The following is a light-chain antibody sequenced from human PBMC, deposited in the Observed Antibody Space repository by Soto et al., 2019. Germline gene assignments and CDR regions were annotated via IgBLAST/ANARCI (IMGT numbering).Light chain of an antibody. CDR2: QVT. Sequence: SVPTHPRPLSVSPGQSITLPCTGTSSDPAIYNYVSWYQQQPGKAPKLMIYQVTNRPSGVSNRFSGSRSGNTASLTFSGLQAGGEAVYYCSSCSESSNCVFGTGAKGAVL. J-gene: IGLJ1*01. CDR3: SSCSESSNCV. CDR1: SSDPAIYNY. V-gene: IGLV2-14*01.